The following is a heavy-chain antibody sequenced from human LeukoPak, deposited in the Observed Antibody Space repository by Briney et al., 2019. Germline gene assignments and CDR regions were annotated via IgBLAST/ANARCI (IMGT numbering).Heavy chain of an antibody. CDR1: GYTFTSYD. CDR3: ARVGYYDSSGYYSPQKAFDY. Sequence: ASVKVSCKASGYTFTSYDINWVRQATGQGLEWMGWMNPNSGNTGYAQKFQGRVTMIRNTSISTAYMELSSLRSEDTAVYYCARVGYYDSSGYYSPQKAFDYWGQGTLVTVSS. V-gene: IGHV1-8*01. D-gene: IGHD3-22*01. CDR2: MNPNSGNT. J-gene: IGHJ4*02.